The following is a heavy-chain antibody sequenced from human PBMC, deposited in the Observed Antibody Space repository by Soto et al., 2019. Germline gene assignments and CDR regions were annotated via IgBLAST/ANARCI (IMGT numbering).Heavy chain of an antibody. D-gene: IGHD4-17*01. Sequence: QVQLVQSGAEVKKPGSSVRVSCKASGGTLSNYGISWVRQAPGQGLEWMGGILPVFGTANYAQKVQGRVTVTAEDAKSRVYMDMTSLRSVLTAGFCCSGGDATNNVVTTYYAMDVWGQGTTVSVSS. V-gene: IGHV1-69*12. CDR2: ILPVFGTA. CDR1: GGTLSNYG. CDR3: SGGDATNNVVTTYYAMDV. J-gene: IGHJ6*02.